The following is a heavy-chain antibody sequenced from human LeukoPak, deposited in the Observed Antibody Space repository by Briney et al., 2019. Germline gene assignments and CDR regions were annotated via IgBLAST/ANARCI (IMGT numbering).Heavy chain of an antibody. J-gene: IGHJ3*02. Sequence: GGSLSLSCAASGFTFSSYSLNWVRQAPGKGLEWVSHISSSSSTIYYGDSVKGRFTISRDNAKNSLYLQMNSLRDEDTAVYYCARERDSSSWYAFDIWGQGTMVTVSS. D-gene: IGHD6-13*01. V-gene: IGHV3-48*02. CDR2: ISSSSSTI. CDR3: ARERDSSSWYAFDI. CDR1: GFTFSSYS.